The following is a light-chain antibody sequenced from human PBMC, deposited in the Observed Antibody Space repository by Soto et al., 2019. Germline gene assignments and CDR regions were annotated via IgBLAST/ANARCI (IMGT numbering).Light chain of an antibody. Sequence: EILLTQSPATLSVSQGARATLSCRASQSVSSNLAWYQHKPGQAPRLLIYGASPRATGIPGRFSGSGSGTVFTLTISSLQSEDFGVYYCQRYNKWPWTSGRGTKVDIK. V-gene: IGKV3-15*01. J-gene: IGKJ1*01. CDR2: GAS. CDR1: QSVSSN. CDR3: QRYNKWPWT.